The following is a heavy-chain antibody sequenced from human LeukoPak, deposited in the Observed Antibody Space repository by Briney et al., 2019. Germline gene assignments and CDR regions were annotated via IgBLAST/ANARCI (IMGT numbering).Heavy chain of an antibody. CDR2: IYYSGST. Sequence: SETLSLTCTVSGGSISSSSYYWGWIRQPPGKGLEWIGSIYYSGSTYYNPSLKSRVTISVDTSKNQFSLKLSSVTAADTAVYYCARHLSAWYHACFDYWGQGTLVTVSS. CDR3: ARHLSAWYHACFDY. CDR1: GGSISSSSYY. D-gene: IGHD6-19*01. J-gene: IGHJ4*02. V-gene: IGHV4-39*07.